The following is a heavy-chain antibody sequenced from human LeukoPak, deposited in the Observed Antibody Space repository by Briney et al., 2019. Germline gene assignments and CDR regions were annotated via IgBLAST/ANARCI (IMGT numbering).Heavy chain of an antibody. CDR3: ARGGYYYDSSGYSIYYFDY. CDR1: GGSIISYY. J-gene: IGHJ4*02. D-gene: IGHD3-22*01. V-gene: IGHV4-4*07. Sequence: SETLSLTCTVSGGSIISYYWSWIRQPAGKGLEWIGRIYTSGSTNYNPSLKSRVTMSVDTSKNQFSLKLSSVTAADTAVYYCARGGYYYDSSGYSIYYFDYWGQGTLVTVSS. CDR2: IYTSGST.